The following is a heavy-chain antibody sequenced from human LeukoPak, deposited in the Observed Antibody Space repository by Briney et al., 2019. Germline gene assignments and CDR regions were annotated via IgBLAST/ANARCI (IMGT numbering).Heavy chain of an antibody. J-gene: IGHJ6*02. V-gene: IGHV3-30*02. Sequence: GGSLRLSCAASGFTFTDSAMHWVRRAPGAGLEWVALIRSGGSNEYYADSVKGRFTIYRDNAKNMLYLQMNRLSAEDTAMYCCARDLGYSSGHGLDVWGQGTTVTVSS. CDR1: GFTFTDSA. D-gene: IGHD6-19*01. CDR3: ARDLGYSSGHGLDV. CDR2: IRSGGSNE.